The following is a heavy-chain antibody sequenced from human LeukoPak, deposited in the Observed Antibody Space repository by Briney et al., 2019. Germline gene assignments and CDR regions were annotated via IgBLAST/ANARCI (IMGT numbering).Heavy chain of an antibody. CDR1: GFTFSSYW. CDR2: INSDGSST. J-gene: IGHJ4*02. Sequence: GGSLRLSCAASGFTFSSYWMHWVRQAPGKGLVWVSRINSDGSSTSYADSVKGRFTISRDNAKNTLYLQMNSLRAEDTAVYYCAKGSEYSSSVFDYWGQGTLVTVSS. V-gene: IGHV3-74*01. CDR3: AKGSEYSSSVFDY. D-gene: IGHD6-6*01.